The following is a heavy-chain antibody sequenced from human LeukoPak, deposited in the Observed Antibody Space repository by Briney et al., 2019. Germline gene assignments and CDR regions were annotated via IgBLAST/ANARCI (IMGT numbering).Heavy chain of an antibody. Sequence: GESLKIFCCGSGYKFATYWIGWLRQVPGEGLEWVVLIYPADCDTRYSPSFRGQVTLSADRSVSTAYLQWSSLKSSDTAIYYCARQWLRGNYRDFDSWGQGTLVTVSS. CDR2: IYPADCDT. V-gene: IGHV5-51*01. CDR1: GYKFATYW. CDR3: ARQWLRGNYRDFDS. D-gene: IGHD3-10*01. J-gene: IGHJ5*01.